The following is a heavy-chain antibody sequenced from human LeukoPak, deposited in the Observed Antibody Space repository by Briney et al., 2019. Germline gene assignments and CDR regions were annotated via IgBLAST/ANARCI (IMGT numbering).Heavy chain of an antibody. J-gene: IGHJ4*02. CDR2: ILPIFGTA. CDR1: GGTFSSYA. CDR3: ARDRYSSSTSCYYYFDF. D-gene: IGHD2-2*01. V-gene: IGHV1-69*01. Sequence: GSSGKVSCKASGGTFSSYAISWVRQAPGQGLEWMGGILPIFGTANYAPKFQGRGTITADESTSTAYVELSSLRSEDTAVYYCARDRYSSSTSCYYYFDFWGQGTVVSVSS.